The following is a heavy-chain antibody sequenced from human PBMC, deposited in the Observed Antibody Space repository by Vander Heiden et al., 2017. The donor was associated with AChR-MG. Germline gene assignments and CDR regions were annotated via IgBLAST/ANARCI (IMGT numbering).Heavy chain of an antibody. V-gene: IGHV3-74*01. CDR1: RMNLRNYW. J-gene: IGHJ2*01. D-gene: IGHD6-19*01. CDR3: ARAFTLAVTRSWYFDL. Sequence: VPLVDSGGGLVQPGGSLRPYCAASRMNLRNYWMHWVRQAPGRGLVWVSRINSDGSSTSYADSVKGRFTISRDNAKNTLYLQMNSLRAEDTAVYYCARAFTLAVTRSWYFDLWGRGTLVTVSS. CDR2: INSDGSST.